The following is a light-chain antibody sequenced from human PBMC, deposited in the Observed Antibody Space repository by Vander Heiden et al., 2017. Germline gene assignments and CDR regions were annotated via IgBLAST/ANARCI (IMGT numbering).Light chain of an antibody. CDR1: QRISRF. J-gene: IGKJ1*01. CDR2: STS. Sequence: DIQMTQSPSSLSASVGDSVTITCRASQRISRFLNWYQQKPGRAPRLLIYSTSNLHSGVPSRFSGSGSGTDFTLTISSLQPEDFAAYYCQQSYITPETFGQGTKVDIK. V-gene: IGKV1-39*01. CDR3: QQSYITPET.